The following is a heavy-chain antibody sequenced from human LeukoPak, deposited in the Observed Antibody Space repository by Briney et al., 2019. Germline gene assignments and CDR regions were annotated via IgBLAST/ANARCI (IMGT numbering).Heavy chain of an antibody. CDR3: ARDNPADGAFDI. CDR1: GGSISSYY. Sequence: SETLSLTCTVSGGSISSYYWSWIRQPPGKGLEWIGYIYYSGSTNYNPSLKSRVTISVDTSKNQFSLKLSSVTDADTAVYYCARDNPADGAFDIWGQGTMVTVSS. CDR2: IYYSGST. J-gene: IGHJ3*02. V-gene: IGHV4-59*01. D-gene: IGHD6-13*01.